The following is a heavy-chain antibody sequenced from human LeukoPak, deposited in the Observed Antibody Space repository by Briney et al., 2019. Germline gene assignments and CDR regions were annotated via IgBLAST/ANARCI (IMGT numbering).Heavy chain of an antibody. CDR2: TSPDDNNT. V-gene: IGHV1-18*01. CDR1: GYTFTSHD. J-gene: IGHJ4*02. D-gene: IGHD7-27*01. CDR3: ARDTGSISGEDY. Sequence: GASVKVSCKASGYTFTSHDISWVRQAPGQGLEWMGWTSPDDNNTKYIKKIQGRVTMTADTSTGTAYMELRSLRSDDTAVYYCARDTGSISGEDYWGQGTLVTVSS.